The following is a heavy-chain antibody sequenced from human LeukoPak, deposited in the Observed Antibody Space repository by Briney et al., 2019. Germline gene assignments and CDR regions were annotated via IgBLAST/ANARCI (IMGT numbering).Heavy chain of an antibody. D-gene: IGHD3-10*01. V-gene: IGHV4-39*07. J-gene: IGHJ6*02. CDR1: GGSISSSSYY. Sequence: SETLSLTCTVSGGSISSSSYYWSWIRQPPGKGLEWIGEINHSGSTNYNPSLKSRVTISVDTSKNQFSLKLSSVTAADTAVYYCARDSYGSGSYYIGGMDVWGQGTTVTVSS. CDR3: ARDSYGSGSYYIGGMDV. CDR2: INHSGST.